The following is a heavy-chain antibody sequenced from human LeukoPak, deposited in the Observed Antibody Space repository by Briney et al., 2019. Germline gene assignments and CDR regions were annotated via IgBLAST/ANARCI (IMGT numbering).Heavy chain of an antibody. CDR1: GFSFSNYA. CDR3: ARVRRQRSQLDN. V-gene: IGHV3-23*01. Sequence: GGSLRLSCAASGFSFSNYAMTWVRQAPGKGLEWVSAITGSIFGTYYTDSVKGRFTISRDNSKNTLYLQMNSLRAEDTAVYYCARVRRQRSQLDNWGQGTLVTVSS. CDR2: ITGSIFGT. D-gene: IGHD6-25*01. J-gene: IGHJ4*02.